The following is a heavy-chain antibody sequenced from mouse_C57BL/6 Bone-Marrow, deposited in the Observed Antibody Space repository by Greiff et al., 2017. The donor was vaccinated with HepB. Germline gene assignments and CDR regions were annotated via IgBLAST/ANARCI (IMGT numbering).Heavy chain of an antibody. D-gene: IGHD1-1*01. V-gene: IGHV1-19*01. J-gene: IGHJ3*01. Sequence: VQLQQSGPVLVKPGASVKMSCKASGYTFTDYYMNWVKQSHGKSLEWIGVINPYNGGTSYNQKFKGKATLTVDKSSSTAYMELNSLTSEDSAVYYCARSPIYYYGRGFAYWGQGTLVTVSA. CDR1: GYTFTDYY. CDR2: INPYNGGT. CDR3: ARSPIYYYGRGFAY.